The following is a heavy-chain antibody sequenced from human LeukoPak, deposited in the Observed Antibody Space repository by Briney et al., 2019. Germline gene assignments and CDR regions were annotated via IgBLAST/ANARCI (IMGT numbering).Heavy chain of an antibody. CDR1: TYSISSGYY. CDR2: IYYSGST. D-gene: IGHD1-26*01. J-gene: IGHJ6*03. Sequence: PSETLSLTCTVSTYSISSGYYWSWIRQPPGKGLEWIGYIYYSGSTNYNPSLKSRVTISVDTSKNQFSLKLSSVTAADTAVYYCARDQVGYYYYYMDVWGKGTTVTVSS. CDR3: ARDQVGYYYYYMDV. V-gene: IGHV4-61*01.